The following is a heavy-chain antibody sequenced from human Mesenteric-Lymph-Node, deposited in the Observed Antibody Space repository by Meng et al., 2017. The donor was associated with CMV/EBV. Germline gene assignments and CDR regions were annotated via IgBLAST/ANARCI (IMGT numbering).Heavy chain of an antibody. Sequence: GESLKISCAASGFTFSDYYMSWIRQAPGKGLEWVSYSSSSGSTIYYAESVKGRFTIYRDNAKNSLYLQMNSLRAEDTAVYYCARDYDILTGIKAGMDVWGQGTTVTVSS. CDR1: GFTFSDYY. CDR2: SSSSGSTI. J-gene: IGHJ6*02. D-gene: IGHD3-9*01. CDR3: ARDYDILTGIKAGMDV. V-gene: IGHV3-11*04.